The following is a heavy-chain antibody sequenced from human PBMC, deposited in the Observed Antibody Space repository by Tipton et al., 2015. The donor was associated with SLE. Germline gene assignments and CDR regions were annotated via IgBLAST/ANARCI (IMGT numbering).Heavy chain of an antibody. D-gene: IGHD1-20*01. CDR2: IRRSGGNT. J-gene: IGHJ4*02. V-gene: IGHV3-23*01. CDR1: GFTFSSYA. Sequence: LRLSCEASGFTFSSYAMSWVRQAPGKGLDWISTIRRSGGNTYYADSVKGRFTVSRDDSRNTLYLQMNSLRAEDTAVYYCAKDRPDNWNDARFDYWGQGTLVTVSS. CDR3: AKDRPDNWNDARFDY.